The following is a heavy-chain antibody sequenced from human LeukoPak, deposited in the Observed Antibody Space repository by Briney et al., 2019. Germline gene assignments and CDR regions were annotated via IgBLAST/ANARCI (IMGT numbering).Heavy chain of an antibody. V-gene: IGHV3-66*01. CDR1: GFTVSSNY. D-gene: IGHD3-10*01. CDR2: IYSGGST. CDR3: ARGSLSGTSYDY. Sequence: GGSLRLSCAASGFTVSSNYMSWVRQAPGKELEWVSVIYSGGSTCYADSVKGRFTISRDNSKNTLYLQMNSLRAEDTAVYYCARGSLSGTSYDYWGQGTLVTVSS. J-gene: IGHJ4*02.